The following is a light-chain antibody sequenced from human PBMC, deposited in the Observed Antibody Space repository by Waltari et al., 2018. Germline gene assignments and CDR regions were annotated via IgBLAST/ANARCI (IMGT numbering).Light chain of an antibody. V-gene: IGLV2-14*03. CDR3: SSYTSSGTLV. CDR1: SNDIGSYNY. J-gene: IGLJ2*01. CDR2: AVS. Sequence: QSALTQPASVSGSPGQSITISCSGTSNDIGSYNYISWYQQHPGRAPKLMIYAVSDRPAGLSGRFSGSKSGNTASLSISGLQAEDEADYYCSSYTSSGTLVFGGGTKLTVL.